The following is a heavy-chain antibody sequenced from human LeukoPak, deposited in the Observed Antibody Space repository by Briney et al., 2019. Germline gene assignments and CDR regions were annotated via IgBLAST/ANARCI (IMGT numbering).Heavy chain of an antibody. CDR1: GYTFTNYY. Sequence: GASVKVSCKASGYTFTNYYIHWGRQAPGQGLEWMGTIDPRRPSTTYAQKFQGRFTLTRDTSTSTAQMELSSLTSEDTAVYYCGRGRDGTGAFDVWGQGTMVTVSS. J-gene: IGHJ3*01. D-gene: IGHD1-1*01. CDR3: GRGRDGTGAFDV. CDR2: IDPRRPST. V-gene: IGHV1-46*01.